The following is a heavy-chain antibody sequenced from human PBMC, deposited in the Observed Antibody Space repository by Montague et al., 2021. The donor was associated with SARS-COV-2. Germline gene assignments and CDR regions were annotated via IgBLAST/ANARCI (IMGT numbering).Heavy chain of an antibody. D-gene: IGHD3-10*01. CDR3: ARKGSGGSDLAY. J-gene: IGHJ4*02. V-gene: IGHV4-4*02. CDR1: GDSISTGNW. CDR2: IYHTGST. Sequence: SETLSLTCVVSGDSISTGNWWTWVRLPPGKGLEWDGEIYHTGSTKYKPSLKSRVSISVDKSWNQFSLRLTSVTAADTAVYYCARKGSGGSDLAYWGQGTLVTVSS.